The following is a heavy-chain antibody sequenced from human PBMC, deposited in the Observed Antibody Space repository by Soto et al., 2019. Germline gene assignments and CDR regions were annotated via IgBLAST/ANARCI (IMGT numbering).Heavy chain of an antibody. CDR1: GYTFTSYG. V-gene: IGHV1-18*01. Sequence: XSVKVSYKASGYTFTSYGISLVRHSPGQGLEWMGWISAYNGNTNYAQKLQGRVTMTTDTSTSTAYMELRSLRSDDTAVYYCARIGRNYYDSSGFPPEFDYWGQGTLVTVSS. D-gene: IGHD3-22*01. CDR2: ISAYNGNT. CDR3: ARIGRNYYDSSGFPPEFDY. J-gene: IGHJ4*02.